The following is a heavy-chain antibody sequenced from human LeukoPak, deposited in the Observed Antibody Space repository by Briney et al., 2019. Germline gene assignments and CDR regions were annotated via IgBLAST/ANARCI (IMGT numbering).Heavy chain of an antibody. J-gene: IGHJ4*02. Sequence: SETLSLTCTVSGGSISSYYRSWIRQPAGKGLEWIGRIYTSGSTNYNPSLKSRVTMSVDTSKNQFSLKLSSVTAADTAVYYCARREVVERYYFDYWGQGTLVTVSS. CDR2: IYTSGST. D-gene: IGHD1-1*01. CDR3: ARREVVERYYFDY. CDR1: GGSISSYY. V-gene: IGHV4-4*07.